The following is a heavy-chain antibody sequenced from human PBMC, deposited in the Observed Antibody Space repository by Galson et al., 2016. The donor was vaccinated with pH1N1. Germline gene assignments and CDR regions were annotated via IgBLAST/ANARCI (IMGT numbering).Heavy chain of an antibody. J-gene: IGHJ2*01. V-gene: IGHV1-8*01. Sequence: SVKVSCKASGYTLTSYDINWVRQATGQGLEWMGWMSPNNGNADYAPKFQGRVTLTRNASINTAYMELSSLTSEDTAVYYCARGPVYWYFDLWGRGTPVIVSS. CDR2: MSPNNGNA. CDR3: ARGPVYWYFDL. CDR1: GYTLTSYD.